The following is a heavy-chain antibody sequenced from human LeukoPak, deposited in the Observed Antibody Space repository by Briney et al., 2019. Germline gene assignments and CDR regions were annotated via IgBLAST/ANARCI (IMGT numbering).Heavy chain of an antibody. J-gene: IGHJ4*02. CDR1: GGSISSHY. V-gene: IGHV4-59*11. CDR3: ARFWANSSSWQFDY. D-gene: IGHD6-13*01. CDR2: IYDSGST. Sequence: SETLSLTCTVSGGSISSHYWSWIRQPPGKGLEWIGYIYDSGSTYYNPSLKSRVTISVDTSKNQFSLTLRSVTAADTAVYYCARFWANSSSWQFDYWGQGTLVTVSS.